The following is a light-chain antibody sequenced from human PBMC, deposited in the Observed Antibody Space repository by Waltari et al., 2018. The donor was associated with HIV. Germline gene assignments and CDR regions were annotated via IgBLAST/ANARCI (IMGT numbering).Light chain of an antibody. J-gene: IGLJ3*02. Sequence: QSVLSQPPSASGTPGQRVTFSCSGSSSNIGSNHVYWYQQFPGTAPKLLIYRNYQRPSGVPDRFSGSKSGTSASRAISGLRSEDEADYYCAVWDVSLNGRVFGGGTKLTVL. V-gene: IGLV1-47*01. CDR2: RNY. CDR3: AVWDVSLNGRV. CDR1: SSNIGSNH.